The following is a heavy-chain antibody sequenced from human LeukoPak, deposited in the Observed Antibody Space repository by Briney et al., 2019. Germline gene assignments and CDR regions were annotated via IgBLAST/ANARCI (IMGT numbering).Heavy chain of an antibody. Sequence: PGGSLRLSCAASGFSFSDSAMHWVRQASGKGPEWVGRIRTKANTYATAYAASVKGRFTISRDDSRNTAYLQMSSLRADDTAVYYCVKDIQLSTWGLGTMVTVSS. D-gene: IGHD5-24*01. CDR3: VKDIQLST. CDR1: GFSFSDSA. CDR2: IRTKANTYAT. J-gene: IGHJ3*01. V-gene: IGHV3-73*01.